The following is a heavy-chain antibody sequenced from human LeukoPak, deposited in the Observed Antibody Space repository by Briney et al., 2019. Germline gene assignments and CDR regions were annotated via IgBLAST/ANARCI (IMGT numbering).Heavy chain of an antibody. J-gene: IGHJ3*02. D-gene: IGHD1-26*01. CDR1: GASITTYY. V-gene: IGHV4-59*08. CDR2: IYSSGST. Sequence: SETLSLTCTVSGASITTYYWNWIRQPPGKGLEWIGSIYSSGSTNSNPSLKSRVTISVDTSKSQFSLKMTSVTAADTAVYYCARQGSGGRAFDIWGQGTMVTVSS. CDR3: ARQGSGGRAFDI.